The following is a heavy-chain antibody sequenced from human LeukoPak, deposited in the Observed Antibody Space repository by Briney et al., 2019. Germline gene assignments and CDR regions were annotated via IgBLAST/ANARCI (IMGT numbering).Heavy chain of an antibody. V-gene: IGHV3-48*01. Sequence: GGSLRLSCAASGFTFSSYRMNWVRQAPGKGLEWVSYISSSSSALYYADSVKGRFTISRDNAKNSLYLQMNSLRAEDTAVYYCARAKRNGFDVWGQGTMVTVSS. CDR2: ISSSSSAL. CDR3: ARAKRNGFDV. CDR1: GFTFSSYR. J-gene: IGHJ3*01.